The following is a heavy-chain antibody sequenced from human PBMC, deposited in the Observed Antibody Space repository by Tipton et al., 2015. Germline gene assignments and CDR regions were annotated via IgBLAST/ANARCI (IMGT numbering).Heavy chain of an antibody. J-gene: IGHJ5*02. CDR3: AREGPLAWFDP. CDR1: GVSIFSSTYY. Sequence: LSLTCTVSGVSIFSSTYYWGWIRQPPGKGLVWVSRIESDGSDTEYADSVMGRFTISRDNTKNMLYLEMNSLRVEDTAVYYCAREGPLAWFDPWGQGTLVIVSS. V-gene: IGHV3-74*03. CDR2: IESDGSDT. D-gene: IGHD1-1*01.